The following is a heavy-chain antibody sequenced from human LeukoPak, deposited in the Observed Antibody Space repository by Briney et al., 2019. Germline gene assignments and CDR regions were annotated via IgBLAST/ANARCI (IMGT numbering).Heavy chain of an antibody. CDR3: AREQGYSYDFDAFDI. Sequence: GGSLRLSCAASGFTFSSYSMNWVRQAPGKGLEWVSYISSSSSTISYADSVKGRFTISRDNAKNSLYLQMNSLRAEDTAVYYCAREQGYSYDFDAFDIWGQGTMVTVSS. CDR1: GFTFSSYS. CDR2: ISSSSSTI. V-gene: IGHV3-48*01. J-gene: IGHJ3*02. D-gene: IGHD5-18*01.